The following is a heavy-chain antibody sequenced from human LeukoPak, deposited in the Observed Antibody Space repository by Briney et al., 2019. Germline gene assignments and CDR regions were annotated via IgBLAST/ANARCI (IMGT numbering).Heavy chain of an antibody. J-gene: IGHJ4*02. V-gene: IGHV3-74*01. CDR1: GFTFSNYC. CDR2: ICSGESTI. D-gene: IGHD2-2*01. CDR3: VRGVPVTPGIDY. Sequence: GGSLRLSCAASGFTFSNYCMHWVRQPPGKGLVWVSQICSGESTIKFADSVKGRFTISRDNAKNTLYLQMSSLRVKDTAVYYCVRGVPVTPGIDYWGQGTLVTVSS.